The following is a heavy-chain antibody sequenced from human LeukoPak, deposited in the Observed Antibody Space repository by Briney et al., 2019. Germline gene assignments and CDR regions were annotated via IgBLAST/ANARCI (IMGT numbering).Heavy chain of an antibody. D-gene: IGHD6-6*01. CDR1: GFTVSSNY. CDR2: IYSGGST. V-gene: IGHV3-66*01. Sequence: PGGSLRLSCAASGFTVSSNYMSWVRQAPGKGLEWVSVIYSGGSTYYADSVKGRFTISRDNSKNTLYLQMNSLRAEDTAVYYCARGVYSSFHYYYGMDVWGQGTTVTVSS. J-gene: IGHJ6*02. CDR3: ARGVYSSFHYYYGMDV.